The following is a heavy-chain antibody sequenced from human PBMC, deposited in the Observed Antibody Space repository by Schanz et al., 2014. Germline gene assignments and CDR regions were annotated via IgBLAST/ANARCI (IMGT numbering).Heavy chain of an antibody. D-gene: IGHD3-16*01. CDR2: INPSGGST. CDR1: GYTFTSYY. CDR3: TKGRTFRR. J-gene: IGHJ4*02. V-gene: IGHV1-46*01. Sequence: QVQLVQSGAEVKKPGASVKVSCKASGYTFTSYYMHWVRQAPGQGLEWMGIINPSGGSTSYAQKFQGSITMTRDTSTMTVHMELSSLRSGDAAVYYSTKGRTFRRWGQGALVTVSS.